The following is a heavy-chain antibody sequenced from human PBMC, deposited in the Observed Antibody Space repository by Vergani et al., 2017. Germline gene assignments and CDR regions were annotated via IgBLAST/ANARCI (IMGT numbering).Heavy chain of an antibody. Sequence: QVQLVESGGGVVQPGRSLRLSCAASGFTFSSYGMHWVRQAPGKGLEWVAVIWYDGSNKYYAYSVKGRFTISRDNSKNTLYLQMNSLRAEDTAVYYCARDEWELTTRGMDVWGQGTTVTVSS. CDR3: ARDEWELTTRGMDV. D-gene: IGHD1-26*01. CDR1: GFTFSSYG. CDR2: IWYDGSNK. V-gene: IGHV3-33*01. J-gene: IGHJ6*02.